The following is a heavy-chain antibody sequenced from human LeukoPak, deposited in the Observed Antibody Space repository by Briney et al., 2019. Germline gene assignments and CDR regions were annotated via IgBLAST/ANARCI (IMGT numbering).Heavy chain of an antibody. V-gene: IGHV2-5*02. CDR2: IYWDDDK. D-gene: IGHD3-22*01. CDR1: GFSLSTSGVG. Sequence: ESGPTLVKPTRTLTLSCTFSGFSLSTSGVGVGWIRQPPGKALEWLALIYWDDDKRYSPSLKNRLTITKDTSKNQVVLTMTNMDHVVTATYCCAHMLGGGGYTYYFDYWGQGTLVTVSS. CDR3: AHMLGGGGYTYYFDY. J-gene: IGHJ4*02.